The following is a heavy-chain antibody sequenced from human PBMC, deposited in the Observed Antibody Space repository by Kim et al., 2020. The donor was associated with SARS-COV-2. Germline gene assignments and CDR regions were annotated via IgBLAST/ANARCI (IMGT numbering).Heavy chain of an antibody. V-gene: IGHV3-30*18. CDR1: GFTFSSYG. CDR3: AKGDIVVVVAATEF. D-gene: IGHD2-15*01. J-gene: IGHJ4*02. Sequence: GGSLRLSCAASGFTFSSYGMHWVRQAPGKGLEWVAVISYDGSNKYYADSVKGRFTISRDNSKNTLYLQMNSLRAEDTAVYYCAKGDIVVVVAATEFWGQGTLVTVSS. CDR2: ISYDGSNK.